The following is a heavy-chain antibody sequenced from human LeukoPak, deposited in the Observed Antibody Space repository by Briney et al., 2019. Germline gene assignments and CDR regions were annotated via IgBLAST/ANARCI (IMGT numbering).Heavy chain of an antibody. CDR3: AREDTAMVGY. Sequence: SETLSLTCTVSGGSISSGGYYWSWIRQHPGKGLEWIGYIYYSGSTYYYPSLKSRVTISVDTSKNQFSLKLSSVTAADTAVYYCAREDTAMVGYWGQGTLVTVSS. CDR1: GGSISSGGYY. J-gene: IGHJ4*02. CDR2: IYYSGST. D-gene: IGHD5-18*01. V-gene: IGHV4-31*03.